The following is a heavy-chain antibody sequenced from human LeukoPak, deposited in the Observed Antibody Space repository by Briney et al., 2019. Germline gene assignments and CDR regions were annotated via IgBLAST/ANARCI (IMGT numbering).Heavy chain of an antibody. J-gene: IGHJ4*02. CDR2: ISAYNGNT. CDR3: AREDSSGYSYYFDY. Sequence: ASVKVSCKASGYTFTSYGIGWVRQAPGQGLEWMGWISAYNGNTNYAQKLQGRVTMTTDTSTSTAYMELRSLRSDDTAVYYRAREDSSGYSYYFDYWGQGTLVTVSS. V-gene: IGHV1-18*01. D-gene: IGHD3-22*01. CDR1: GYTFTSYG.